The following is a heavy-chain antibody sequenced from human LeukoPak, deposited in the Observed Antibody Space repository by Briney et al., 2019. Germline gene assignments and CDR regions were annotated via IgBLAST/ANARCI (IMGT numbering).Heavy chain of an antibody. V-gene: IGHV1-69*05. Sequence: GSSVKVSCKASGGTFSSYAISWVRQAPGQGLEWMGGIIPIFGTANYAQKFQGRVTITTDESTSTAYMELSSLRSEDTAVYYCARSYSYGYFGFDYWGQGTLVTVSS. CDR2: IIPIFGTA. J-gene: IGHJ4*02. D-gene: IGHD5-18*01. CDR3: ARSYSYGYFGFDY. CDR1: GGTFSSYA.